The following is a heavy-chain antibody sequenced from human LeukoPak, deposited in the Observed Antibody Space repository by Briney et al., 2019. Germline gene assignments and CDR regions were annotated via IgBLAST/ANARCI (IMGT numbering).Heavy chain of an antibody. Sequence: SETLSLTCAVYGGSFSGYYWSWIRQPPGKGLEWIGGINHSGSTNYNPSLKSRVTISVDTSKNQFSLKLSSVTAADTAVYYCARGPFNVWGSYRYGWFDPWGQGTLVTVSS. D-gene: IGHD3-16*02. CDR1: GGSFSGYY. CDR3: ARGPFNVWGSYRYGWFDP. V-gene: IGHV4-34*01. CDR2: INHSGST. J-gene: IGHJ5*02.